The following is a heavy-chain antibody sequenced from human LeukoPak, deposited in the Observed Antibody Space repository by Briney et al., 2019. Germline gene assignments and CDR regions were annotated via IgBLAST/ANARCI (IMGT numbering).Heavy chain of an antibody. CDR3: ARGYGPGDY. Sequence: GGSLRFSCAASGFTFSSYEMNWVRQAPGKGLEWVSYISSSGSTIYYADSVKGRFTISRDNAKNSLYLQINSLRAEDTAVYYCARGYGPGDYWGQGTLVTVSS. J-gene: IGHJ4*02. V-gene: IGHV3-48*03. D-gene: IGHD4-17*01. CDR1: GFTFSSYE. CDR2: ISSSGSTI.